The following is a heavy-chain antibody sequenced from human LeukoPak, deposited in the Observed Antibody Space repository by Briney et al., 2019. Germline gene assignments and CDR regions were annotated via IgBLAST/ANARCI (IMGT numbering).Heavy chain of an antibody. Sequence: ASVKVSCKASGGTFSSYAISWVRQAPGQGLEWMGRIIPIFGTANYAQKFQGRVTITTDESTSTAYMELSSLRSEDTAVYYCARMRYSSSLPYDAFDIWGQGTMVTVSS. CDR3: ARMRYSSSLPYDAFDI. CDR2: IIPIFGTA. J-gene: IGHJ3*02. CDR1: GGTFSSYA. D-gene: IGHD6-6*01. V-gene: IGHV1-69*05.